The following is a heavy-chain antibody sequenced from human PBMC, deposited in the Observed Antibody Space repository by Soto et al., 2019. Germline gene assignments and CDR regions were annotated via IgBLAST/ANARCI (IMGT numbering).Heavy chain of an antibody. Sequence: QVQLVQSGAEVKKPGSSVKVSCKASGGTFNTFAVSWVRQAPGQGLEWMGGIIPIFGPANYAQKFQGRFTITADKSTSTAYMELSNLRSEATAVYYCASAAKRYFDSWGQGTLVTVSS. V-gene: IGHV1-69*06. CDR2: IIPIFGPA. CDR1: GGTFNTFA. J-gene: IGHJ4*02. CDR3: ASAAKRYFDS.